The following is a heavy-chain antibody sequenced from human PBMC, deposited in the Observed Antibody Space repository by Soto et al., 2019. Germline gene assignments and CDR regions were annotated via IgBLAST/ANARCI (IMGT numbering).Heavy chain of an antibody. V-gene: IGHV4-59*08. CDR2: IYYSGST. CDR1: GGSISSYY. J-gene: IGHJ6*03. CDR3: ARHVSYDFWSGYYPDYYYMDV. D-gene: IGHD3-3*01. Sequence: SETLSLTCTVSGGSISSYYWSWIRQPPGKGLEWIGYIYYSGSTNYNPSLKSRVTISLDTSKNRISLKLTSVTAADTAVYYCARHVSYDFWSGYYPDYYYMDVWGKGTTVTVSS.